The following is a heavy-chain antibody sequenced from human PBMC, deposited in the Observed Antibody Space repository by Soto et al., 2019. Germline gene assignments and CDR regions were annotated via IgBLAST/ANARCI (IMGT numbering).Heavy chain of an antibody. CDR3: AREGNGRYDREYYFDY. Sequence: QVQLVQSGAEVKKPGSSVKVSCKASGGTFSSYAISWVRQAPGQGLEWMGGIIPLFGTANDAQKFQGRVTITAVKPTSTAYTERNRLRSEDPAVYYCAREGNGRYDREYYFDYWVQGTLVTVSS. D-gene: IGHD5-12*01. V-gene: IGHV1-69*06. J-gene: IGHJ4*02. CDR1: GGTFSSYA. CDR2: IIPLFGTA.